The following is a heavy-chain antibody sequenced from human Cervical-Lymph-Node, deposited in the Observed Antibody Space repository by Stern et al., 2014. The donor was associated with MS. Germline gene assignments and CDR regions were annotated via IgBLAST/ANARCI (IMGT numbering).Heavy chain of an antibody. D-gene: IGHD2-2*01. Sequence: QVQLVESGAEVKKPGASVRVSCKASGYTFSTYAVHWVRQAPGQRLEWIGWINAGNGNTKYSQKFQGRVTLTTDTSASTAYMDLSSLRFEDTAVYYCARTASWAFDSWGQGTLVTVSS. J-gene: IGHJ4*02. CDR3: ARTASWAFDS. CDR2: INAGNGNT. V-gene: IGHV1-3*01. CDR1: GYTFSTYA.